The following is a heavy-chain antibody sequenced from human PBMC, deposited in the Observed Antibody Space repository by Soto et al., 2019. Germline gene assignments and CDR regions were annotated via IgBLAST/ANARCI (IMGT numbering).Heavy chain of an antibody. J-gene: IGHJ6*02. CDR1: GFTFSNYG. Sequence: QVQLVESGAGVVQPGRSLRLSCAASGFTFSNYGMHWVRQGPGKGLEWVAVIWYDGSDKDYADSLKGRFTISRDNSKNTLYLQVNSLRAEDTAVYYCARAYTPDYISHGMDVWGRGTTVTVSS. CDR3: ARAYTPDYISHGMDV. D-gene: IGHD4-4*01. CDR2: IWYDGSDK. V-gene: IGHV3-33*01.